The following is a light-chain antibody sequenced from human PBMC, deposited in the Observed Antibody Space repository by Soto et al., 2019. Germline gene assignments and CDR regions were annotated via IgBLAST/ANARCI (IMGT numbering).Light chain of an antibody. CDR2: DAS. J-gene: IGKJ5*01. CDR3: QQYNSYRIT. V-gene: IGKV1-5*01. Sequence: DIQMTQSPSTLSASVGDRVTITCRASQSISSWLAWYQQKPGKAPKXLIYDASSLESGVPSRFSVIVSGTEFTLNISSLKPDDGATYEGQQYNSYRITFGQGTRLEIK. CDR1: QSISSW.